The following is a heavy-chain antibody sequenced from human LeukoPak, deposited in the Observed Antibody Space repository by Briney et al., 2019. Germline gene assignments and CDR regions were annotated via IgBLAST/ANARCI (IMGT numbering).Heavy chain of an antibody. V-gene: IGHV1-18*01. D-gene: IGHD3-10*01. CDR1: GYTFINYG. CDR3: ARDLDQYNGRFGGFGHDF. Sequence: GASVKVSCKASGYTFINYGINRVRQAPGQGLEWMGWISAYNGNTNYAQSLQGRVTMATDTSTSTVYMEMRSLTSDDTAVYYCARDLDQYNGRFGGFGHDFWGQGTLVTVSS. J-gene: IGHJ4*02. CDR2: ISAYNGNT.